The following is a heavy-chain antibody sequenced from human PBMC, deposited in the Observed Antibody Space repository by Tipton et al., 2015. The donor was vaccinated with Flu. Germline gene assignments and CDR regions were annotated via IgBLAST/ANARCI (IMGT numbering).Heavy chain of an antibody. D-gene: IGHD5/OR15-5a*01. CDR1: GGSFSGYY. Sequence: TLSLTCAVYGGSFSGYYWSWIRQPPGKGLEWIGEINHSGSTNYNPSLKSRVTISVDTSKNQFSLKLSSVTAADTAVYYCARAGSLRYFDYWGQGTLVTVSS. V-gene: IGHV4-34*01. J-gene: IGHJ4*02. CDR3: ARAGSLRYFDY. CDR2: INHSGST.